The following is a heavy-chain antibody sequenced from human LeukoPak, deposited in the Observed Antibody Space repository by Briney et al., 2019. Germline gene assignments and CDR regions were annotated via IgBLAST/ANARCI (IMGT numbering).Heavy chain of an antibody. CDR3: AREQYLAYDVFGF. CDR1: GGSIIGHY. Sequence: TSETLSLTCTVSGGSIIGHYWSWIRQSPGRELEWIGYVHSSGTTSFNPSLKSRVTMLVDTSKNQFSLRLTSMTAADTALYFCAREQYLAYDVFGFWGRGTMVTVSS. CDR2: VHSSGTT. D-gene: IGHD2/OR15-2a*01. J-gene: IGHJ3*01. V-gene: IGHV4-59*11.